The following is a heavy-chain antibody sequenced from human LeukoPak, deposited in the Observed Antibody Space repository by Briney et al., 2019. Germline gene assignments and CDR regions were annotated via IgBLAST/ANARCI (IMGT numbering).Heavy chain of an antibody. CDR1: GGSLSGQY. J-gene: IGHJ4*02. CDR3: ARNFDS. Sequence: SETLSLTCAVYGGSLSGQYWSWIRQPPGKGLEWIGETSHTGSTKYNPSLKSRATISVDTPNNQFPLKLNSVTAADTAVYFCARNFDSWGQGTLVTVSS. CDR2: TSHTGST. V-gene: IGHV4-34*01.